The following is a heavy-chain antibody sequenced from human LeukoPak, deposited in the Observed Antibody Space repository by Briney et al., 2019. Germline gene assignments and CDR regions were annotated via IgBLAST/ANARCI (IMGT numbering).Heavy chain of an antibody. J-gene: IGHJ5*02. Sequence: SETLSLTCTVSGGSISSGSYYWSWIRQPAGKGLEWIGRIYTSGSTNYNPSLKSRVTISVDTSKNQFSLKLSSVTAADTAVYYCARLPPRLRYFDWHNWFDPWGQGTLVTVSS. CDR2: IYTSGST. D-gene: IGHD3-9*01. V-gene: IGHV4-61*02. CDR1: GGSISSGSYY. CDR3: ARLPPRLRYFDWHNWFDP.